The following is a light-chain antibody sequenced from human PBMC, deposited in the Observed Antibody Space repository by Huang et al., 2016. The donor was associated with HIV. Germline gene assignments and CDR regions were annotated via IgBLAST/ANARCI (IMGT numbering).Light chain of an antibody. CDR1: QGIGRY. CDR3: QQLKTYPIT. V-gene: IGKV1-9*01. J-gene: IGKJ3*01. Sequence: IQLTQSPSSLSASVGDRVTITCRASQGIGRYLVWYQQKPGKAPKRLIYAASTLQSGFPSRFSGSGSGTDFTLTISSLQPEDFATYYCQQLKTYPITFGPGTQVDIK. CDR2: AAS.